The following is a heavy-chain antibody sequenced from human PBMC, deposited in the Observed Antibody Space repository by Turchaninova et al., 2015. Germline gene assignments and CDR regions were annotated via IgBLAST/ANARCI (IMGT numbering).Heavy chain of an antibody. V-gene: IGHV3-9*01. Sequence: GLVQTGRSLRLSCAASGFTFDDYAMHWVRQAPGKGLEWVSGIRWNSGSIGYADSVKGRFTISRDNAKNSLYLQMNSLRAEDTALYYCAKDYCSGGSCYSHWFDPWGQGTLVTVSS. J-gene: IGHJ5*02. CDR3: AKDYCSGGSCYSHWFDP. CDR2: IRWNSGSI. CDR1: GFTFDDYA. D-gene: IGHD2-15*01.